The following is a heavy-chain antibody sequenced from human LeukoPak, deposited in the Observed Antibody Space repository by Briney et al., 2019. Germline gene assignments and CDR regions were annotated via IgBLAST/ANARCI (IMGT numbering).Heavy chain of an antibody. CDR3: ARDLSPTYSSSWRHFDY. Sequence: GASVKVSCKASGYTFTGYYMHWVRQAPGQGLEWMGWINPNSGGTNYAQKFQGRVTMTRDTSISTAYMELSRLRSDDTAVYYCARDLSPTYSSSWRHFDYWGQGTLVTVSS. V-gene: IGHV1-2*02. CDR2: INPNSGGT. J-gene: IGHJ4*02. CDR1: GYTFTGYY. D-gene: IGHD6-13*01.